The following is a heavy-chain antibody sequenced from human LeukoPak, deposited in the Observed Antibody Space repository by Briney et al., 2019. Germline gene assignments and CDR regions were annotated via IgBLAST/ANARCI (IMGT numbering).Heavy chain of an antibody. CDR1: GGSFSGYY. V-gene: IGHV4-34*01. Sequence: SETLSLTCAVYGGSFSGYYWSWIRQPPGKGLEWIGEINHSGSTNYNPSLKSRVTISVDTSKSQFSLKLSSVTAADTAVYYCARSHAYDILTEWGQGTLVTVSS. D-gene: IGHD3-9*01. CDR2: INHSGST. CDR3: ARSHAYDILTE. J-gene: IGHJ4*02.